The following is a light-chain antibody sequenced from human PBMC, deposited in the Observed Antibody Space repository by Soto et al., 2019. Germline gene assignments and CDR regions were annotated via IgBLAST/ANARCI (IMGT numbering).Light chain of an antibody. CDR3: QQGYSRPRT. CDR1: QSISTS. CDR2: TSS. J-gene: IGKJ1*01. Sequence: IQLTQPPSSLSAAVGHRVTSAGRASQSISTSLNWYQQKPGKAPNLLIFTSSNLESGVPSRFSGSGSGTDFTLTISSLQPEDFATYFCQQGYSRPRTFGQGTKVDI. V-gene: IGKV1-39*01.